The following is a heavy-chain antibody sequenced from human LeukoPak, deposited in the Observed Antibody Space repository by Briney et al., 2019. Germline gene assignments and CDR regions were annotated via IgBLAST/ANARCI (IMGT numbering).Heavy chain of an antibody. CDR2: INHSGST. CDR3: ARSSSWCVQADY. Sequence: SETLSLTCAVYGGSFSGYYWSWIRQPPGKGLEWVGEINHSGSTNYNPSLKSRVTISVDTSKNQFSLKLSSVTAADTAVYYCARSSSWCVQADYWGQGTLVTVSS. J-gene: IGHJ4*02. D-gene: IGHD6-13*01. V-gene: IGHV4-34*01. CDR1: GGSFSGYY.